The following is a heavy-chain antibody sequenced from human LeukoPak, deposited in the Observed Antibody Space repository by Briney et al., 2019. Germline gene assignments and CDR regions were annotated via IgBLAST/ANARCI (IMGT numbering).Heavy chain of an antibody. V-gene: IGHV4-34*01. CDR3: ARGLMVRTKYNWFDP. D-gene: IGHD3-10*01. J-gene: IGHJ5*02. Sequence: SETLSLTCAVYGGSFSGYYWSWIRQPPGQGLEWIGEINHSGSTNYNPSLKSRVTISVDTSKNQFSLKLSSVTAADTAVYYCARGLMVRTKYNWFDPWSQGTLVTVSS. CDR2: INHSGST. CDR1: GGSFSGYY.